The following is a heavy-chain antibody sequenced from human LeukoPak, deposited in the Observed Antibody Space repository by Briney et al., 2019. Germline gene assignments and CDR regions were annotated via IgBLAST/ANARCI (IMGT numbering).Heavy chain of an antibody. V-gene: IGHV1-3*01. D-gene: IGHD6-19*01. CDR2: IDAGNGYT. CDR3: ARWAVAGSDT. Sequence: GASVKVSCKASGYTFIDYAIHWVRQAPGQRPEWMGWIDAGNGYTKYSQDFQGRVTITRDTSASTAYMELSSLTSEDTAVYYCARWAVAGSDTWGQGTQVIVSS. J-gene: IGHJ5*02. CDR1: GYTFIDYA.